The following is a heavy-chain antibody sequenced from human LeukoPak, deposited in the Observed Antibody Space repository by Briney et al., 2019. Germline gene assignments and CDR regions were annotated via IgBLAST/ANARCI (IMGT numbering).Heavy chain of an antibody. Sequence: PGGSLRLSCAASGFTFSSYAMSWVRQAPGKGLEWVSLISGSGGNTYYSDSVKGRFTISRDNSKSTVYLQMNSLRPEDTAVYYCARPSPPGDGYNPCDYWGPGALVIVSS. CDR2: ISGSGGNT. CDR1: GFTFSSYA. CDR3: ARPSPPGDGYNPCDY. J-gene: IGHJ4*02. D-gene: IGHD5-24*01. V-gene: IGHV3-23*01.